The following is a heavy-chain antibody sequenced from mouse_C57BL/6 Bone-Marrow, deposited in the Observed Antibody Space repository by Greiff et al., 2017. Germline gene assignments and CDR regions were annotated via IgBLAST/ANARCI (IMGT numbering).Heavy chain of an antibody. Sequence: LQESGAELARPGASVKLSCKASGYTFTSYGISWVKQRTGQGLEWIGEIYPRSGNTYYNEKFKGKATLTADKSSSTAYMEHHNVTSEDSAVYYSAKDVGNWGQGTTVTVSS. CDR1: GYTFTSYG. CDR2: IYPRSGNT. J-gene: IGHJ2*01. V-gene: IGHV1-81*01. CDR3: AKDVGN.